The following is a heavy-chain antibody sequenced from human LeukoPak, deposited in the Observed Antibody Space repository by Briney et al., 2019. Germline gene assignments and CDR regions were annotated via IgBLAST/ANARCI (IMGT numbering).Heavy chain of an antibody. Sequence: GGSLRLSCAASGFTVSSNYMSWVRQAPGKGLEWVSVIYSGGSTYYAEAVKGRFTISRDNSKNTLFLQMNSLRAEDTAVYYCARDPQVRGAPPEAWGQGTTVTVSS. CDR3: ARDPQVRGAPPEA. CDR1: GFTVSSNY. D-gene: IGHD3-10*01. J-gene: IGHJ6*02. CDR2: IYSGGST. V-gene: IGHV3-66*01.